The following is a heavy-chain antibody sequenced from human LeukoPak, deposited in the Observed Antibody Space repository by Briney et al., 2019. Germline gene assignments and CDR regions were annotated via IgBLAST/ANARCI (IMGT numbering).Heavy chain of an antibody. J-gene: IGHJ4*02. CDR1: GGSISGHY. CDR2: IFYSGRT. V-gene: IGHV4-59*11. D-gene: IGHD2-8*01. Sequence: SETLSLTCTVSGGSISGHYWSWIRQPPGRGLEWIGYIFYSGRTDYNPSLKSRVTMSVDTSKNQFSLQLRSVTAADTAVYYCARVGSGAATNAFDYCGQGTLVTVSS. CDR3: ARVGSGAATNAFDY.